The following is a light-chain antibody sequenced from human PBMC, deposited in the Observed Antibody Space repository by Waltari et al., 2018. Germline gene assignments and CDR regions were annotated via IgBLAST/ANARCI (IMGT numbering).Light chain of an antibody. V-gene: IGLV2-23*02. J-gene: IGLJ1*01. CDR1: SSDVGTYNF. CDR2: EVS. CDR3: CSYAGRSTLI. Sequence: QSALTQPASVSGSPGQSITISCTGSSSDVGTYNFFSWYQEHPGKAPKLLIYEVSKRPSGVSTRFSGSKSGNTASLTISGLQAEDEADYYCCSYAGRSTLIFGTGTKVTVL.